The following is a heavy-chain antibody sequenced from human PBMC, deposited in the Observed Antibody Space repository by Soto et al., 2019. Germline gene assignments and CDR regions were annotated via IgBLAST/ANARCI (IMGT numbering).Heavy chain of an antibody. D-gene: IGHD5-18*01. Sequence: SETLSLSCSVCGGSIRSYYWSWIRQSTEKGLEWIGYFYHSGNSNYNPSLKSRVTVSVDTSKNQLSLSLRSVTAADTALYFCARIYYVDPYGYVHGGLDVWGQGTTVTVYS. V-gene: IGHV4-59*01. CDR2: FYHSGNS. CDR3: ARIYYVDPYGYVHGGLDV. J-gene: IGHJ6*02. CDR1: GGSIRSYY.